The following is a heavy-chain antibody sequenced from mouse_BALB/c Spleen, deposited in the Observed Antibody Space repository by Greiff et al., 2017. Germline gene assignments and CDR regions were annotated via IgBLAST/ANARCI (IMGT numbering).Heavy chain of an antibody. CDR2: ISSGSSTI. J-gene: IGHJ4*01. CDR1: GFTFSSFG. V-gene: IGHV5-17*02. Sequence: EVKLVESGGGLVQPGGSRKLSCAASGFTFSSFGMHWVRQAPEKGLEWVAYISSGSSTIYYADTVKGRFTISRDNPKNTLFLQMTSLRSEDTAMYYCARRVYGNYPYAMDYWGQGTSVTVSS. CDR3: ARRVYGNYPYAMDY. D-gene: IGHD2-1*01.